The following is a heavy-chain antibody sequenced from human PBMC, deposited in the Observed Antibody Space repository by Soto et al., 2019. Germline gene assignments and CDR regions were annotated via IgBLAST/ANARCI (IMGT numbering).Heavy chain of an antibody. CDR2: IRRKANSYTT. Sequence: EVQLVESGGGLVQPGGSLRLSCAASGLIFSDYHMDWVRQAPGKGVEWVGRIRRKANSYTTEYAASVKGRFTISRDDSKNSLYLQTNSLKSEDTAVYYCAMLGGWSGGSSGMDVWGQGTTVTVSS. V-gene: IGHV3-72*01. D-gene: IGHD6-19*01. CDR1: GLIFSDYH. CDR3: AMLGGWSGGSSGMDV. J-gene: IGHJ6*02.